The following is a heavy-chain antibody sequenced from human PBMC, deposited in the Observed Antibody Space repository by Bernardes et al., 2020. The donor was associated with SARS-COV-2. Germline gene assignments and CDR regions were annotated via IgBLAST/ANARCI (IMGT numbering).Heavy chain of an antibody. CDR1: GGSISSYY. Sequence: SEPLSLTCTVSGGSISSYYWSWIRQPAGKGLEWIGRIYTSGSTNYNPSLKSRVTMSVDTSKNQFSLKLSSVTAADTAVYYCARVEELTGCFDYWCQGTLVTFSS. V-gene: IGHV4-4*07. J-gene: IGHJ4*02. CDR3: ARVEELTGCFDY. D-gene: IGHD7-27*01. CDR2: IYTSGST.